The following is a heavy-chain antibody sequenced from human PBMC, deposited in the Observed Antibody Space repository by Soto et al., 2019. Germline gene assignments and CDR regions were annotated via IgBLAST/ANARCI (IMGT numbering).Heavy chain of an antibody. J-gene: IGHJ4*02. V-gene: IGHV3-66*01. Sequence: EVQLVESGGGLVQPGGSLRLSCAASGFTVSSNYMSWVRQAPGKGLEWVSIIYSDGSTYYADSVEGRFTLSRDDSKNMLYLQLNSQRAEDTAVYYCASRINSYGAYDCWGQGTLVTVSS. D-gene: IGHD4-17*01. CDR2: IYSDGST. CDR3: ASRINSYGAYDC. CDR1: GFTVSSNY.